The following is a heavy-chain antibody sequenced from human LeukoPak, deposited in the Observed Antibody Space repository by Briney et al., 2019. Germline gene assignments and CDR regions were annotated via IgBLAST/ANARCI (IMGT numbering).Heavy chain of an antibody. D-gene: IGHD1-14*01. J-gene: IGHJ3*01. CDR3: ARDKPGWGAFDV. CDR2: IAANNDHT. Sequence: ASVKVSCKASGYRVSSFAIIWVRQAPGRGLECLGWIAANNDHTHYALNVQGRVTMTTDTSTDTAYMELRNLRSDDTAVYFCARDKPGWGAFDVWGQGTVVTVSS. V-gene: IGHV1-18*01. CDR1: GYRVSSFA.